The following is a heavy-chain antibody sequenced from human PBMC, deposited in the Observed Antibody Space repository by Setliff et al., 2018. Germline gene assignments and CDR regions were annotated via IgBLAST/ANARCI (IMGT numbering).Heavy chain of an antibody. J-gene: IGHJ6*03. CDR2: INSDESRA. Sequence: GGSLSLSCAGSGFTFSKYWMHWVRQAPGKGLVWVLRINSDESRANYADSVKGRFTISRDNAENTVYLQMNNLRADDSAVYYCARDREGDGNYYMDVWGKGTTVTVSS. CDR1: GFTFSKYW. CDR3: ARDREGDGNYYMDV. D-gene: IGHD1-1*01. V-gene: IGHV3-74*01.